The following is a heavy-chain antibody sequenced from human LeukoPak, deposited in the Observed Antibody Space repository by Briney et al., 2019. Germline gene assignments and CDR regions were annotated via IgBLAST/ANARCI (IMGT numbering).Heavy chain of an antibody. CDR3: AKGRGREGYYGMDV. J-gene: IGHJ6*02. V-gene: IGHV3-30*18. CDR1: GFTFSNYG. Sequence: GGSLRLSCAASGFTFSNYGMYWVRQAPGKGLEWVTFISYDGDNKYYADSVKGRFTISRGNSKNTLYLQTNSLSADDTAVYYCAKGRGREGYYGMDVWGQGTTVTVSS. CDR2: ISYDGDNK. D-gene: IGHD3-10*01.